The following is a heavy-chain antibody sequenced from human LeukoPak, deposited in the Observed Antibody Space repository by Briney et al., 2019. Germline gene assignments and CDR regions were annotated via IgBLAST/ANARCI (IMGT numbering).Heavy chain of an antibody. D-gene: IGHD6-19*01. J-gene: IGHJ4*02. CDR1: GGSFSGYY. CDR2: INHSGST. Sequence: SETLSLTCAVYGGSFSGYYWSWIRQPPGKGLEWIGEINHSGSTNYNPSLKSRVTISVDTSKNQFSLKLSSVTAADTAVYYCASYSSGWSDYWGQGTLVTVSS. CDR3: ASYSSGWSDY. V-gene: IGHV4-34*01.